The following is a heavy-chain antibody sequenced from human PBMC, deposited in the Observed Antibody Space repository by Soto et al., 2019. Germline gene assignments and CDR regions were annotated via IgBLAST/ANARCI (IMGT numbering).Heavy chain of an antibody. J-gene: IGHJ4*02. V-gene: IGHV4-59*08. CDR3: ARHAYYGSGSYYKQFDY. CDR1: GGSISSYY. CDR2: IYYSGST. D-gene: IGHD3-10*01. Sequence: SETLSLTCTVSGGSISSYYWSWIRQPPGKGLEWIGYIYYSGSTNYNPSLKSRVTISVDTSKNQFSLKLSSVTAADTAVYYCARHAYYGSGSYYKQFDYWGQGTLVTVSS.